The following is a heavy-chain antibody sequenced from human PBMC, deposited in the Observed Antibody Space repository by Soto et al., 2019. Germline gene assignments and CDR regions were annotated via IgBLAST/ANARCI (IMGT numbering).Heavy chain of an antibody. J-gene: IGHJ5*02. V-gene: IGHV4-30-4*01. D-gene: IGHD3-22*01. Sequence: SETLSLTCTVSGGSISSGDYYWSWIRQPPGKGLEWIGYIYYSGSTYYNPSLKSRVTISVDTSKNQFSLKLSSVTAADTAVYYCARALPYYYDSSGYYPGGWFDPW. CDR3: ARALPYYYDSSGYYPGGWFDP. CDR1: GGSISSGDYY. CDR2: IYYSGST.